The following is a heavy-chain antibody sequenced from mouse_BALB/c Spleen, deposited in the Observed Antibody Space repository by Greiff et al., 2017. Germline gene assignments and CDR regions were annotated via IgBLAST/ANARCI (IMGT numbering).Heavy chain of an antibody. CDR3: ALHYYGPGYFDY. CDR1: GFSLTSYG. Sequence: VQLQQSGPGLVQPSQSLSITCTVSGFSLTSYGVHWFRQSPGKGLEWLGVIWSGGSTDYNAAFIFRLSISKDNSKIQVFFKMNSQQANDTAIYYWALHYYGPGYFDYWGQGTTLTVSS. CDR2: IWSGGST. V-gene: IGHV2-2*02. J-gene: IGHJ2*01. D-gene: IGHD1-2*01.